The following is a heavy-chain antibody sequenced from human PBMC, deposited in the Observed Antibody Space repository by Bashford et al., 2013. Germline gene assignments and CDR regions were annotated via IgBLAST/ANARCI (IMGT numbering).Heavy chain of an antibody. J-gene: IGHJ5*02. CDR3: ARDRVLTGYPYVFDP. CDR2: IIPIFGTA. D-gene: IGHD3-9*01. CDR1: GGTFSSYA. V-gene: IGHV1-69*06. Sequence: SVKVSCKASGGTFSSYAISWVRQAPGQGLEWMGGIIPIFGTANYAQKFQGRVTITADKSTSTAYMELSSLRSEDTAVYYCARDRVLTGYPYVFDPWGQGTLVTVSS.